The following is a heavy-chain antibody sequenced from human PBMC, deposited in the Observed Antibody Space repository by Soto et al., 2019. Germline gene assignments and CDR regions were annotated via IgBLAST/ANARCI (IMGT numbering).Heavy chain of an antibody. CDR3: ARISRGLRKPYYYYGMDV. CDR1: GFSLSTSGMC. Sequence: SGPTLVNPTQTLTLTCTFSGFSLSTSGMCVSWIRQPPGKALEWLALIDWDDDKYYSTSLKTRLTISKDTSKNQVVLTMTNMDPVDTATYYCARISRGLRKPYYYYGMDVWGQGTTVTVS. D-gene: IGHD5-12*01. J-gene: IGHJ6*02. V-gene: IGHV2-70*01. CDR2: IDWDDDK.